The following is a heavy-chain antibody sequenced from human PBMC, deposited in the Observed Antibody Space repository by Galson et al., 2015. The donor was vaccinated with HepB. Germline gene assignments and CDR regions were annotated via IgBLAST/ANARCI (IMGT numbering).Heavy chain of an antibody. Sequence: SLRLSCAASGFTFSNYCMDWVRQAPGKGLEWVSFISSSSSYKYYADSVKGRFTISRDNAKNSLYLQMNSLRVEDTAVYYCARGGFGSGTDFWGQGTLVTVSS. CDR1: GFTFSNYC. D-gene: IGHD1-14*01. CDR3: ARGGFGSGTDF. J-gene: IGHJ4*02. V-gene: IGHV3-21*01. CDR2: ISSSSSYK.